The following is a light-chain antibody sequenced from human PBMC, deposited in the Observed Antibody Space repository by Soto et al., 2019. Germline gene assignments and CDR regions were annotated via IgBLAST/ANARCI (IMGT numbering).Light chain of an antibody. CDR1: RGISST. CDR3: QQANSFPIT. CDR2: AAS. J-gene: IGKJ5*01. Sequence: IQLTHSPSSLSASIGDRVTLTCRASRGISSTLAWYQQKPGKAPNLLIYAASTLQSGVPSRFSGSESGTDFTLTISSLQPEDFATYYCQQANSFPITFGQGTRLEIK. V-gene: IGKV1-9*01.